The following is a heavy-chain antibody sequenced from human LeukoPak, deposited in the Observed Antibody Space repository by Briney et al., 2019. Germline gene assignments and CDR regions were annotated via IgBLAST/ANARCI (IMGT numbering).Heavy chain of an antibody. D-gene: IGHD6-13*01. CDR1: GFTFSDYY. V-gene: IGHV3-11*01. Sequence: AGGSLRLSCAASGFTFSDYYMSWIRQAPGKGLEWVSYISSSGSTIYYADSVKGRFTISRDNAKNPLYLQMNSLRAEDTAVYYCAKDCRQPGSSWADAFDIWGQGTMVTVSS. CDR2: ISSSGSTI. J-gene: IGHJ3*02. CDR3: AKDCRQPGSSWADAFDI.